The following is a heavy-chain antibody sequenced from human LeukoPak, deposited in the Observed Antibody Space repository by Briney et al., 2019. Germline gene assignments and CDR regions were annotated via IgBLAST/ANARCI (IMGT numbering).Heavy chain of an antibody. CDR1: GFRFNTYW. Sequence: SGGSLRLSCAASGFRFNTYWMSWVRQAPGKGLEWVANIKQDGNEKYYADSVKGRFTISRDNGKNSLDLQMNSLRADDTAVYYCARSATYPWLTGNNFDYWGQGTLVTVSS. V-gene: IGHV3-7*01. J-gene: IGHJ4*02. CDR2: IKQDGNEK. D-gene: IGHD3-22*01. CDR3: ARSATYPWLTGNNFDY.